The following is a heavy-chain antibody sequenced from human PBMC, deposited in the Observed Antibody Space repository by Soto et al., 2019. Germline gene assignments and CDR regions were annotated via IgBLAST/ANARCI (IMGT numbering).Heavy chain of an antibody. D-gene: IGHD6-13*01. CDR1: GFTFSSYA. Sequence: EVQLLESGGGLVQPGGSLRLSCAASGFTFSSYAMSWVRQAPGKGLEWVSAISGDGGSTYYADSVKGRFTISRDNSKNTLYLEMNTLRSEDTAVYSCAKDFSRFDYWGQGTLVTVSS. CDR2: ISGDGGST. J-gene: IGHJ4*02. V-gene: IGHV3-23*01. CDR3: AKDFSRFDY.